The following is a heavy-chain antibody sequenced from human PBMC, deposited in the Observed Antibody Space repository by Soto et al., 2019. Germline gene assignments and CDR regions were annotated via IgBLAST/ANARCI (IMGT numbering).Heavy chain of an antibody. J-gene: IGHJ6*03. CDR3: AKGIAAAGTGAYYYYYMDV. V-gene: IGHV3-23*01. CDR2: ISGSGGST. CDR1: GFTFRSYA. D-gene: IGHD6-13*01. Sequence: GGSLRLSCAASGFTFRSYAMSWVRQAPGKGLEWVSAISGSGGSTYYADSVKGRFTISRDNSKNTLYLQMNSLRAEDTAVYYCAKGIAAAGTGAYYYYYMDVWGKGTTVTVS.